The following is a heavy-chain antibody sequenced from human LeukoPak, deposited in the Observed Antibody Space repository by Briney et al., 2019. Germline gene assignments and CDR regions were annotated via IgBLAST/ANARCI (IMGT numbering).Heavy chain of an antibody. V-gene: IGHV3-53*01. CDR2: IYSGGYT. CDR3: ARGNFYSGSGSSPLDY. D-gene: IGHD3-10*01. Sequence: GGSLRLSCAASGFTVSSSYMIWVRQAPGKGLEWVSVIYSGGYTYYADSVKGRFTISRDHSKNTLFLQMNSLGAEDSAVYYCARGNFYSGSGSSPLDYWGQGTLVTVSS. J-gene: IGHJ4*02. CDR1: GFTVSSSY.